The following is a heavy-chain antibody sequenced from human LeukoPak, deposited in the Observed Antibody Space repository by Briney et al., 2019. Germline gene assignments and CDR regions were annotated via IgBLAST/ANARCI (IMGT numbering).Heavy chain of an antibody. CDR1: GFTFSSYA. D-gene: IGHD1-1*01. CDR2: ISSNGGST. Sequence: GGSLRLSCSASGFTFSSYAMHWVRQAPGKGLEYVSAISSNGGSTYYADSVKGRFTISRDNSKNTLYLKMSSLRAEDTAVYYCVKVGAYNWNDGPFDYWGQGTLVTVSS. V-gene: IGHV3-64D*09. CDR3: VKVGAYNWNDGPFDY. J-gene: IGHJ4*02.